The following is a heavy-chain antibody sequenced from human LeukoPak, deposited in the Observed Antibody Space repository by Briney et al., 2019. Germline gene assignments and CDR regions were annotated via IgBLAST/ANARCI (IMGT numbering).Heavy chain of an antibody. J-gene: IGHJ4*02. CDR3: VSRGWNYGYVDY. D-gene: IGHD1-7*01. CDR1: GYSVSSYY. CDR2: VFDSVT. Sequence: SETLSLTCTFSGYSVSSYYWTWIRQPPGKGLEWIGYVFDSVTKYNPSLKSRLTMSVDTSKNQFSLKLSSVTPAETAVYYCVSRGWNYGYVDYWGQGTLVTASS. V-gene: IGHV4-59*08.